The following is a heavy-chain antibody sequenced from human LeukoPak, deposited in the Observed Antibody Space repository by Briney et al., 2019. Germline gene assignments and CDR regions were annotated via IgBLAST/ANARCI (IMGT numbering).Heavy chain of an antibody. CDR2: IYYSGST. CDR3: ARGYSSSWSYYFDY. J-gene: IGHJ4*02. CDR1: GGSISSGGYY. D-gene: IGHD6-13*01. V-gene: IGHV4-31*03. Sequence: PSETLSLTCTVSGGSISSGGYYWSWIRQHPGKGLEWIGYIYYSGSTYYNPSLKSRVTISVDTSKNQFSLKLSSVTAADTAAYYCARGYSSSWSYYFDYWGQGTLVTVSS.